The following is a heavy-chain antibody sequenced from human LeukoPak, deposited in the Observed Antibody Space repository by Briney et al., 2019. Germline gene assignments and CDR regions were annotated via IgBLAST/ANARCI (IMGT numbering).Heavy chain of an antibody. CDR2: IYYSGSA. V-gene: IGHV4-30-4*01. CDR3: ARARASVVPAAIDY. Sequence: PSQTLSLTCTVSGGSISSGDYYWSWIRQPPGKGLEWIGYIYYSGSAYYNPSLKSRVTISVDTSKNQFSLKLSSVTAADTAVYYCARARASVVPAAIDYWGQGTLVTVSS. J-gene: IGHJ4*02. CDR1: GGSISSGDYY. D-gene: IGHD2-2*01.